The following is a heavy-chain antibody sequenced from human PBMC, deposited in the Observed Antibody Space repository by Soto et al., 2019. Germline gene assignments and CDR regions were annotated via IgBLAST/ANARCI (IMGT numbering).Heavy chain of an antibody. D-gene: IGHD4-17*01. J-gene: IGHJ4*02. CDR2: IYYSGST. Sequence: QVQLQESGTGLVEPSQALSLTCSVSGGSISTGGYYWTWIRQHPGKGLEWIGYIYYSGSTYYNPSLKSRVTISVDTSKNQFSLKLGSVTAAETAVYYCARGLSVTLFDNWGQGTLVTVSS. CDR1: GGSISTGGYY. CDR3: ARGLSVTLFDN. V-gene: IGHV4-31*03.